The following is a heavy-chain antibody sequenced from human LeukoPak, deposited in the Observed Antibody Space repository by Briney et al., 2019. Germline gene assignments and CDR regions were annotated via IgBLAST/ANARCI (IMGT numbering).Heavy chain of an antibody. J-gene: IGHJ6*02. D-gene: IGHD2-15*01. CDR1: GGSFSGYY. Sequence: PSETLSLTCAVYGGSFSGYYWSWIRQPPGKGLEWIGEINHSGSTNYNPSLKSRVTISVDTSKNQFSLKLSSVTAADTAVYYCARPVAATYYYHGMDVWGQGTTVTVSS. CDR3: ARPVAATYYYHGMDV. CDR2: INHSGST. V-gene: IGHV4-34*01.